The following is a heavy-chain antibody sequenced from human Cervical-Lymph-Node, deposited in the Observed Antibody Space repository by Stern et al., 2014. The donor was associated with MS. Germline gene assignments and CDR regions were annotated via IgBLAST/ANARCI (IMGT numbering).Heavy chain of an antibody. CDR2: IYYSGSP. V-gene: IGHV4-59*01. Sequence: QVQLQESGPGLVKPSETLSLTCTVSGGSISSYYWSWIRQPPGKGLEWIGYIYYSGSPNYNPSLKSRVTISVDTSKNQFSLKLSSVTAADTAVYYCARGRDDLPDYWGQGTLVTVSS. J-gene: IGHJ4*02. D-gene: IGHD3-16*01. CDR3: ARGRDDLPDY. CDR1: GGSISSYY.